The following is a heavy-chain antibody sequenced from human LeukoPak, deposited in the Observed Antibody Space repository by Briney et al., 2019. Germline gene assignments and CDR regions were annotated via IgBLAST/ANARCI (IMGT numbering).Heavy chain of an antibody. CDR1: GFTFSSYW. Sequence: GGSLRLSCAASGFTFSSYWMSWVRQAPGKGLEWVANIKQDGSEKYYVDSVKGRFTISSDNAKNSLYLQMNSLRAEDTAVYYCARDGAKIYSGYDNYYFDYWGQGTLVTVSS. J-gene: IGHJ4*02. D-gene: IGHD5-12*01. V-gene: IGHV3-7*01. CDR3: ARDGAKIYSGYDNYYFDY. CDR2: IKQDGSEK.